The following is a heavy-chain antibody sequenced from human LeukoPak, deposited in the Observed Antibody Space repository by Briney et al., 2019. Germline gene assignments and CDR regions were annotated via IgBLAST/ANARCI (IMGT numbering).Heavy chain of an antibody. J-gene: IGHJ4*02. Sequence: PSETLSLTCTVSGGSVSSGNYHWSWIRQPPGKGLEWIGYIYYSGSTKYNPSLKSRVTMSVDTSKNQFSLKLSSVTAADTAVYYCVRGGGYLPDYWGQGTLVTVSS. CDR1: GGSVSSGNYH. D-gene: IGHD5-12*01. V-gene: IGHV4-61*01. CDR2: IYYSGST. CDR3: VRGGGYLPDY.